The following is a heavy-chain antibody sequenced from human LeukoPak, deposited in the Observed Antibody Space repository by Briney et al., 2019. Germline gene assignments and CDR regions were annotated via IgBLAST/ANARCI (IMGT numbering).Heavy chain of an antibody. Sequence: GGSLRLSCAASGFTFSSYAMHWVRQAPGKGLEWVALISYDGSNKYYADSVKGRFTISRDNSKNTLYLQMNSLRAEDTAVYYCAKDSTYYDILTGYHFDYWGQGTLVTVSS. D-gene: IGHD3-9*01. CDR1: GFTFSSYA. CDR2: ISYDGSNK. J-gene: IGHJ4*02. V-gene: IGHV3-30-3*02. CDR3: AKDSTYYDILTGYHFDY.